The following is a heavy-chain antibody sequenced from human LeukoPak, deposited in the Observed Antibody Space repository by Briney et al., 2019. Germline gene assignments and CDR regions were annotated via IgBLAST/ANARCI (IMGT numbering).Heavy chain of an antibody. J-gene: IGHJ1*01. CDR3: ARADYSSSWYSAEYFQH. V-gene: IGHV4-59*01. CDR1: GGSISSYY. D-gene: IGHD6-13*01. CDR2: IYYSGST. Sequence: SETLSLTCTVSGGSISSYYWSWIRQPPGKGLEWIGYIYYSGSTNYNPSLKSRVTISVDTSKNQFSLKLSSVTAADTAVYYCARADYSSSWYSAEYFQHWGQGTLVTVSS.